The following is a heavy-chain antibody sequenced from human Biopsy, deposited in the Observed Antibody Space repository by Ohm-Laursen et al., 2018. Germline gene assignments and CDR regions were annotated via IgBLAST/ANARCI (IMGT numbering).Heavy chain of an antibody. D-gene: IGHD3-22*01. CDR2: IYLDGNT. J-gene: IGHJ4*02. Sequence: SLRLSCAASGFTVSTTYMSWVRQAPGKGLEWVSIIYLDGNTYYSDSVKGRFTISRDSSKNTLHLQMNSLRAEDTAVYYCAKDQGYYYDRSVYYYFDYWGQGTLVTVSS. CDR3: AKDQGYYYDRSVYYYFDY. CDR1: GFTVSTTY. V-gene: IGHV3-53*01.